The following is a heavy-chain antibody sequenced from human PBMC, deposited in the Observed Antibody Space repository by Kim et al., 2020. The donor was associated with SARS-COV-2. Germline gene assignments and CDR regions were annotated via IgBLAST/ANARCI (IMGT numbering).Heavy chain of an antibody. V-gene: IGHV4-31*03. J-gene: IGHJ3*02. D-gene: IGHD1-26*01. Sequence: SETLSLTCSVSGGSITSGNYYWTWIRQRPGQGLEWLGYIYRVGTAYYNPSPESRISISMDTSKNHFSLKMSSVTAADTAVYFCARDLATSNDALDIWGQG. CDR2: IYRVGTA. CDR1: GGSITSGNYY. CDR3: ARDLATSNDALDI.